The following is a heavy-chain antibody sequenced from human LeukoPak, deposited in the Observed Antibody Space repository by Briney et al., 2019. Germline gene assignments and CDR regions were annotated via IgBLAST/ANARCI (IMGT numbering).Heavy chain of an antibody. CDR2: INPNSGGT. V-gene: IGHV1-2*02. CDR3: ARVYYDILTGYPY. Sequence: ASVKVSCKASGGTFSSYYMHWVRQAPGQGLEWMGWINPNSGGTNYAQKFQGRVTMTRDTSISTAYMELSRLRSDDTAVYYCARVYYDILTGYPYWGQGTLVTVSS. J-gene: IGHJ4*02. CDR1: GGTFSSYY. D-gene: IGHD3-9*01.